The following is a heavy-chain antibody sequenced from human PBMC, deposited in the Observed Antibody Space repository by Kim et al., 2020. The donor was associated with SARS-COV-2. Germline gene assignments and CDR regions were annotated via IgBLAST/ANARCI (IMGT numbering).Heavy chain of an antibody. D-gene: IGHD3-16*01. CDR2: GNGNT. Sequence: GNGNTKYSQKFQGRVTITRDTSASTAYMELGSLRSEDTAVYYCARGGVLDYWGQGTLVTVSS. CDR3: ARGGVLDY. V-gene: IGHV1-3*01. J-gene: IGHJ4*02.